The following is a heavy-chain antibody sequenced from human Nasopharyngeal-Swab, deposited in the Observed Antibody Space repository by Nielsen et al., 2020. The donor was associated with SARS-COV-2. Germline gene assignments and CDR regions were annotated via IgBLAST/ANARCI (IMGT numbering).Heavy chain of an antibody. J-gene: IGHJ4*02. Sequence: WVGQAPGQGLEWMGIINPSGGSTSYAQKFQGRVTMTRDTSTSTVYMELSSLRSEDTAVYYCARDYSSHRAFDYWGQGTLVTVSS. CDR3: ARDYSSHRAFDY. D-gene: IGHD6-13*01. V-gene: IGHV1-46*01. CDR2: INPSGGST.